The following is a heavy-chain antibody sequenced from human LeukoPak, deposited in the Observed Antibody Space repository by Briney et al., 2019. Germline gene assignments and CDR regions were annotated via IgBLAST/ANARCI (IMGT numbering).Heavy chain of an antibody. CDR3: AKDNQNIKSLAVAGKALHYYYYGMDV. D-gene: IGHD6-19*01. CDR1: GFTFSSYG. CDR2: ISYDGSNK. V-gene: IGHV3-30*18. Sequence: PGGSLRLSCAASGFTFSSYGMHWVRQAPGKGLEWVAVISYDGSNKYYADSVKGRFTISRDNSKNTLYLQMNSLRAEDTAVYYCAKDNQNIKSLAVAGKALHYYYYGMDVWGQGTTVTVSS. J-gene: IGHJ6*02.